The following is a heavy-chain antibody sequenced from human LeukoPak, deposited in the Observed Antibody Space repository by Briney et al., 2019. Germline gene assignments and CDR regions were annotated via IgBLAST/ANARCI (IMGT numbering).Heavy chain of an antibody. Sequence: GGSLRLSCAASGFTFSTYGMNWVRQAPGKGLEWVSSISSSSSYIYYADSVKGRFTISRDNAKNSLYLQMNSLRAEDTAVYYCARDELWSGSAVGYWGQGTLVTVSS. J-gene: IGHJ4*02. CDR2: ISSSSSYI. CDR3: ARDELWSGSAVGY. V-gene: IGHV3-21*01. D-gene: IGHD3-3*01. CDR1: GFTFSTYG.